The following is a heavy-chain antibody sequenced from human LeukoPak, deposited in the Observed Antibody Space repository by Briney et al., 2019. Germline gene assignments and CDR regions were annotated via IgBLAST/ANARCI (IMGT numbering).Heavy chain of an antibody. J-gene: IGHJ2*01. CDR1: GYTFTSYA. Sequence: GASVKVSCKASGYTFTSYAMNWVRQAPGQGLEWMGWINTNTGNPTYAQGFTGRFVFSLDTSVSTAYLQISSLKAEDTAVYYCARGYGDYGPTNRYWYFDLWGRGTLVTVSS. CDR3: ARGYGDYGPTNRYWYFDL. D-gene: IGHD4-17*01. V-gene: IGHV7-4-1*02. CDR2: INTNTGNP.